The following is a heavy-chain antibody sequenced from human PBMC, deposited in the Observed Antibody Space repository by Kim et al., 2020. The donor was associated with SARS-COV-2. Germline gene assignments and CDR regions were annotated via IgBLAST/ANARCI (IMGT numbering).Heavy chain of an antibody. V-gene: IGHV3-48*03. CDR3: ASNYDFGSGYYTE. D-gene: IGHD3-3*01. J-gene: IGHJ4*02. Sequence: ADSVKGRFTISRYNSKNSLYHQMNSLKPEDTAFYYCASNYDFGSGYYTEWGQGSLVTVSS.